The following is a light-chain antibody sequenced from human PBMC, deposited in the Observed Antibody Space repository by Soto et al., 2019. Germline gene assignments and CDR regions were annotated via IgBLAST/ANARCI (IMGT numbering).Light chain of an antibody. Sequence: DIQMTQSPSTLSASVGDRVTITCRASQSISSWLAWYQQKPGKAPKLLIYKASSLESGVPSRFSGSGSGTEFTLTISSLQPDDFATYYCQRYNSSPTFGQGNKVVIK. CDR1: QSISSW. V-gene: IGKV1-5*03. CDR3: QRYNSSPT. CDR2: KAS. J-gene: IGKJ1*01.